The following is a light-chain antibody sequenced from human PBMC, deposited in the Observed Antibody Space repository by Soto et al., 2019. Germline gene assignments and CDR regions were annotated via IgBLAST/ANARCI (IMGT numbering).Light chain of an antibody. J-gene: IGKJ3*01. CDR2: DAS. V-gene: IGKV3-20*01. CDR3: QPDDLSPPFT. CDR1: QSISRHY. Sequence: EIVLTQSPGTLSLSPGERATLSCRASQSISRHYLTWYQQKPGQAPRLLIYDASSRATGIPDRFSGSGSGTDFTLTISRLEPEACAVYYCQPDDLSPPFTFGPGTKVYIK.